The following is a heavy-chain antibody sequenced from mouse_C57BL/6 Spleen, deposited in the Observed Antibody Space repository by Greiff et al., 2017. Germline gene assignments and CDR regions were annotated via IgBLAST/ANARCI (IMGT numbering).Heavy chain of an antibody. D-gene: IGHD1-1*01. CDR2: INPNNGGT. J-gene: IGHJ2*01. V-gene: IGHV1-18*01. Sequence: VQLQQSGPELVKPGASVKIPCKASGYTFTDYNMDWVKQSHGKSLEWIGDINPNNGGTIYNQKFKGKATLTVDKSSSTAYMELRSLTSEDTAVYYCARRYGSSYWYFDYWGQGTTLTVSS. CDR3: ARRYGSSYWYFDY. CDR1: GYTFTDYN.